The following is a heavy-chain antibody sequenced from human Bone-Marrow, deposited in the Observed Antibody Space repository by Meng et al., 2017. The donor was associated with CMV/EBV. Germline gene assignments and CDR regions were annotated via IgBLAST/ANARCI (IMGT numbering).Heavy chain of an antibody. CDR2: IYHSGST. Sequence: GSLRLSCAASGLTFRSYAMAWVRQAPGKGLEWVGNIYHSGSTYYNPSLKSRVTISVDTSKNQLTLKLSSVTAEDTAVYFCARGYDGGTSVVWDAFDIWGQGTMVTVSS. D-gene: IGHD4-23*01. V-gene: IGHV4-38-2*01. J-gene: IGHJ3*02. CDR1: GLTFRSYA. CDR3: ARGYDGGTSVVWDAFDI.